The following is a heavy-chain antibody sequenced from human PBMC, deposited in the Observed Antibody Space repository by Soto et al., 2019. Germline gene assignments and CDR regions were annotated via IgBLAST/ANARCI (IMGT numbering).Heavy chain of an antibody. CDR2: INWNSNNI. J-gene: IGHJ4*02. D-gene: IGHD2-21*02. Sequence: DVQLVESGGGLVQPGRSLRLSCAASGFTFDDYAMHWVRQAPGKGLEWVSGINWNSNNIAYADSVKGRFTISRDNAKNSLCLQMNSLRVEDTALYYCAKGGVVVVTTAYFDSWGQGTLVTVSS. CDR3: AKGGVVVVTTAYFDS. V-gene: IGHV3-9*01. CDR1: GFTFDDYA.